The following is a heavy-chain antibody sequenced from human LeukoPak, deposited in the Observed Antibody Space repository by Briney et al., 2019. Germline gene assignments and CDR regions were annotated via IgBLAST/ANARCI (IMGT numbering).Heavy chain of an antibody. J-gene: IGHJ4*02. Sequence: PSETLSLTCAVYGGSFSGYYWSWIRQPPGKGLEWIGEINHSGSTNYNPSLKSRVTISVDTSKNQFSLKLSSVTAADTAVYYCARDYSYGFLNWGQGTLVTVSS. CDR3: ARDYSYGFLN. CDR2: INHSGST. D-gene: IGHD5-18*01. V-gene: IGHV4-34*01. CDR1: GGSFSGYY.